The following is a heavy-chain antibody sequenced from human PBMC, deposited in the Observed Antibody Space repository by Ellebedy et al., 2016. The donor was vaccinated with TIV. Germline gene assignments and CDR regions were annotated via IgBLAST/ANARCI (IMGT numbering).Heavy chain of an antibody. J-gene: IGHJ5*02. D-gene: IGHD3-10*01. CDR2: FDPEDGET. CDR3: ATGDYYGSGRGWFDP. V-gene: IGHV1-24*01. CDR1: GYTLTELS. Sequence: ASVKVSCXVSGYTLTELSMHWVRQAPGKGLEWMGGFDPEDGETIYAQKFQGRVTMTEDTSTDTAYMELSSLRSEDTAVYYCATGDYYGSGRGWFDPWGQGTLVTVSS.